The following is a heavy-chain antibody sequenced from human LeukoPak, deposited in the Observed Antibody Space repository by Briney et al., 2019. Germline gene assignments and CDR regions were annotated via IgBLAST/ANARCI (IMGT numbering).Heavy chain of an antibody. CDR3: AREWLRLLDY. Sequence: PSETLSLTCTVSGGSISSSSYYWGWIRQPPGKGLEWIGSIYYSGSTYYNPSLKSRVTISVDTSKNQFSLKLSSVTAADTAVYYCAREWLRLLDYWGQGTLVTVSS. D-gene: IGHD5-12*01. J-gene: IGHJ4*02. CDR2: IYYSGST. V-gene: IGHV4-39*07. CDR1: GGSISSSSYY.